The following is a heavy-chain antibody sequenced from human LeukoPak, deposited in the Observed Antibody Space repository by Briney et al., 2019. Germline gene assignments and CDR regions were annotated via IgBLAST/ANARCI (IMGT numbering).Heavy chain of an antibody. CDR1: GYTFTSYA. CDR2: INAGNGNT. J-gene: IGHJ4*02. D-gene: IGHD3-22*01. Sequence: ASVKVSCKASGYTFTSYAMHWVRQAPGQRLEWMGWINAGNGNTKYSQKFQGRVTITRDTSASTAYMELSSLRSEDTAVYYCAKGHIDSGGYYYFDYWGQGTLVTVSS. CDR3: AKGHIDSGGYYYFDY. V-gene: IGHV1-3*01.